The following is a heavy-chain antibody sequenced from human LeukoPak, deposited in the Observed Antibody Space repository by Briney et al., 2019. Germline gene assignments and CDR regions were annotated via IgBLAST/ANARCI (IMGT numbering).Heavy chain of an antibody. J-gene: IGHJ4*02. D-gene: IGHD3-10*01. CDR3: ARHHRERYYYGSGSYYGPLDY. CDR2: IYYSGST. CDR1: GGSISSYY. V-gene: IGHV4-59*08. Sequence: SETLSLTCTVSGGSISSYYWSWIRQPPGKGLEWIGYIYYSGSTNYNPSLKNRVTISVDTSKNQFSLKLSSVTAADTAVYYCARHHRERYYYGSGSYYGPLDYWGQGTLVTVSS.